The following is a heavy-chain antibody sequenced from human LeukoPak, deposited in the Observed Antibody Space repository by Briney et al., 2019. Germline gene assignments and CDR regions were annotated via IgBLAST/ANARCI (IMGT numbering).Heavy chain of an antibody. V-gene: IGHV3-33*01. CDR3: ARDPTPYYYDSSGPDYYFDY. D-gene: IGHD3-22*01. CDR1: GFTFSSYG. Sequence: GGSLRLSCAASGFTFSSYGMHWVRQAPVKGLEWVAVIWYDGSNKYYADSVKGRFTISRDNSKNTLYLQMNSLRAEDTAVYYCARDPTPYYYDSSGPDYYFDYWGQGTLVTVSS. CDR2: IWYDGSNK. J-gene: IGHJ4*02.